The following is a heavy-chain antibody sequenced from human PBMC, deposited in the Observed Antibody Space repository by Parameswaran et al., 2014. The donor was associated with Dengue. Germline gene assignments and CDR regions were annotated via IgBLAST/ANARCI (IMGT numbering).Heavy chain of an antibody. Sequence: WVRQAPGQGLEWMGIINPRGGSTTYAQKFQGRVTMTRDTSTSTGYMELGRLRSEDTAVYYCARVMVGRITMIIERPDAFDIWGQGTVVTVSS. V-gene: IGHV1-46*01. D-gene: IGHD3-22*01. CDR2: INPRGGST. J-gene: IGHJ3*02. CDR3: ARVMVGRITMIIERPDAFDI.